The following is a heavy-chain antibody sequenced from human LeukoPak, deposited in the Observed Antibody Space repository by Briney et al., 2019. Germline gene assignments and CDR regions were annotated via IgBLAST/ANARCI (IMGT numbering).Heavy chain of an antibody. V-gene: IGHV4-4*07. CDR2: IYTSGST. Sequence: SETLSLTCTVPGGSISSYYWSWIRQPAGKGLEWIGRIYTSGSTNCNPSLKSRVTMSVDTSKNQFSLKLSSVTAADTAVYYCASTLLTGYLPFDYWGQGTLVTVS. CDR3: ASTLLTGYLPFDY. CDR1: GGSISSYY. D-gene: IGHD3-9*01. J-gene: IGHJ4*02.